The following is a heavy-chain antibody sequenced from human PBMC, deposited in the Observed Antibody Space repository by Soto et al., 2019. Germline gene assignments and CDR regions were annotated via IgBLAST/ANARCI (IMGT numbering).Heavy chain of an antibody. CDR2: IYYSGST. CDR1: GGSISSGDYY. Sequence: SETLSLTCTVSGGSISSGDYYWSWIRQPPGKGLEWIGYIYYSGSTYYNPSLKSRVTISVDTSKNQFSLKLSSVTAADTAVYYFASYGSGSYPRFAPCGQGTLVPVSS. J-gene: IGHJ5*02. CDR3: ASYGSGSYPRFAP. V-gene: IGHV4-30-4*02. D-gene: IGHD3-10*01.